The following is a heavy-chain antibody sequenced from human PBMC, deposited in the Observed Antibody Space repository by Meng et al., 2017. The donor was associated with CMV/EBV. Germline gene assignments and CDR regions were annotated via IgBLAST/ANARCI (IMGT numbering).Heavy chain of an antibody. CDR3: AKDLVIPLYSTPYYYGMDV. V-gene: IGHV3-23*03. CDR2: IYSGSSST. CDR1: GFTFSSYA. Sequence: GESLKISCAASGFTFSSYAMSWVRQAPGKGLEWVSVIYSGSSSTYYADSVKGRFTISRDNSKNTLYLQMNSLRAEDTAVYYCAKDLVIPLYSTPYYYGMDVWGQGTTVTVSS. D-gene: IGHD4-11*01. J-gene: IGHJ6*02.